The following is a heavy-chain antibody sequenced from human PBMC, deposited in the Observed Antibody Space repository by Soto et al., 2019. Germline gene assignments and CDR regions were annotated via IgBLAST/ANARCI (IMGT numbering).Heavy chain of an antibody. CDR1: GDSFNDYY. Sequence: VQLAQSGAEVKKPGASVKVSCKTSGDSFNDYYIHWVRQAPGQGLEWMGWINPNGGATKYAQKFKGRVTVTTDTSIRTVYMELSSLRSDDTAVYYCARESGGAPATLDYYYFYMDVWGKGTPVTVSS. CDR3: ARESGGAPATLDYYYFYMDV. J-gene: IGHJ6*03. D-gene: IGHD1-26*01. CDR2: INPNGGAT. V-gene: IGHV1-2*02.